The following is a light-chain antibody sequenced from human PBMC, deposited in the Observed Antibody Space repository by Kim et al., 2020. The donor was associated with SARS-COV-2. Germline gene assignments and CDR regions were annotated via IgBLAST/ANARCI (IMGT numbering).Light chain of an antibody. J-gene: IGLJ2*01. CDR1: NIETYS. CDR3: QVWDSGSDHVV. CDR2: YDE. Sequence: APGRTARATCGGTNIETYSVHWCHQRPSQASVLVIYYDEDRPSGIPERFSGFNSGNTATLTSSRGEAGDEADYYCQVWDSGSDHVVFGGGTKLTVL. V-gene: IGLV3-21*04.